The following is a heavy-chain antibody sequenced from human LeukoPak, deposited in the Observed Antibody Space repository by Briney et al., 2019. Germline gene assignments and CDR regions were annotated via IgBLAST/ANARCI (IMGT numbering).Heavy chain of an antibody. V-gene: IGHV4-39*07. Sequence: SETLSLTCTVSGGSISSYYWGWIRQPPGKGLEWIGSIYYSGSTNYNPSLKSRVTISVDTSKNQFSLKLSSVTAADTAVYYCARVILDYDFWSGYQYYFDYWGQGTLVTVSS. D-gene: IGHD3-3*01. CDR3: ARVILDYDFWSGYQYYFDY. CDR1: GGSISSYY. J-gene: IGHJ4*02. CDR2: IYYSGST.